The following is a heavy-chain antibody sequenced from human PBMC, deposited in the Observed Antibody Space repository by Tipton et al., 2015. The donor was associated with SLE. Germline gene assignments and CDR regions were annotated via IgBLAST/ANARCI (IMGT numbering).Heavy chain of an antibody. D-gene: IGHD3-22*01. CDR1: AYSISTTYY. V-gene: IGHV4-38-2*01. J-gene: IGHJ4*02. Sequence: LSLPCVVSAYSISTTYYWGWIRPPPWKGLAWIGHIYHTGTTYYIPALKRRVTISIDTSKNKFSLKMTAVTAADTAVYYCARLSTDYADRSGYGYFDHWGQGTLVTISS. CDR3: ARLSTDYADRSGYGYFDH. CDR2: IYHTGTT.